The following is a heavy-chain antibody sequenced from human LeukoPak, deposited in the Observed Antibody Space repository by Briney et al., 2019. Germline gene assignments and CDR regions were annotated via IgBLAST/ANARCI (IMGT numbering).Heavy chain of an antibody. CDR3: AKDWGRYFASGSSYFDY. D-gene: IGHD3-10*01. J-gene: IGHJ4*02. CDR1: GFTFSSYG. CDR2: ISYDGTNK. Sequence: GRSLRLSCAASGFTFSSYGMHWVRQAPGKGLEWVAVISYDGTNKYYVDSVKGRFTIPRDNSKNTLSLQMNSLRAEDTAVYYCAKDWGRYFASGSSYFDYWGQGTLVTVSS. V-gene: IGHV3-30*18.